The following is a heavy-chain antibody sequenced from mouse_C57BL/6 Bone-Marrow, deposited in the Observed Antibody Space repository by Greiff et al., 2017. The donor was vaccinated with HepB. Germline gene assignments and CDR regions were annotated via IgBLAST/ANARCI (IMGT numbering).Heavy chain of an antibody. Sequence: VKLQQPGAELVMPGASVKLSCKASGYTFTSYWMHWVKQRPGQGLEWIGEIDPSDSYTNYNQKFKGKSTLTVDKSSSTAYMQLSSLTSEDSAVYYCARYRSSGYDYFDYWGQGTTLTVSS. D-gene: IGHD3-2*02. CDR3: ARYRSSGYDYFDY. V-gene: IGHV1-69*01. J-gene: IGHJ2*01. CDR1: GYTFTSYW. CDR2: IDPSDSYT.